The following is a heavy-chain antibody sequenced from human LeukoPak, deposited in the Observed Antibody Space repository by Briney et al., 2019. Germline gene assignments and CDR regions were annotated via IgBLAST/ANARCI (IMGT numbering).Heavy chain of an antibody. D-gene: IGHD3-10*01. CDR3: PRSMVRGVVIFEPSYYYGMDV. CDR2: ISYDGSNK. J-gene: IGHJ6*02. Sequence: GGSLRLSCAASGFTFSSYAMHWVRQAPGKGLEWVAVISYDGSNKYYADSVKGRFTISRDNSKNTLYLQMNSLRAEDTAVYYCPRSMVRGVVIFEPSYYYGMDVWGQGTTVTVSS. V-gene: IGHV3-30*04. CDR1: GFTFSSYA.